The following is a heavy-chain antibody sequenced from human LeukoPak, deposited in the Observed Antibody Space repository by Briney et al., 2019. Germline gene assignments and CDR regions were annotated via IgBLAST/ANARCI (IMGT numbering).Heavy chain of an antibody. V-gene: IGHV1-18*01. CDR1: VYTFTSYG. CDR3: ASSIAVAGTVWFDP. J-gene: IGHJ5*02. Sequence: GASVTVSCKPSVYTFTSYGISWVRQAPGQGLEWMGWISAYNGNTNYAQKLQGRVTMTTDTSTSTAYMELRSLRSDDTAVYYCASSIAVAGTVWFDPWGQGTLVTVSS. D-gene: IGHD6-19*01. CDR2: ISAYNGNT.